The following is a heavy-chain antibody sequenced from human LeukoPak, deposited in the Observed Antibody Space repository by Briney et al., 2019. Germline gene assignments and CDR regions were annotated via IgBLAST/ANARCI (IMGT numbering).Heavy chain of an antibody. Sequence: GGSLRLSCAAPGFTFSMFAMTWVRQAPGKGLEWVSAISGDGRTTYFADSVKGRFTSSRDNSKNTVHLQMDSLRAEDTAIYYCARWCEGCRPDIDSWGQGTLVTVSS. V-gene: IGHV3-23*01. D-gene: IGHD2-8*01. CDR3: ARWCEGCRPDIDS. J-gene: IGHJ4*02. CDR2: ISGDGRTT. CDR1: GFTFSMFA.